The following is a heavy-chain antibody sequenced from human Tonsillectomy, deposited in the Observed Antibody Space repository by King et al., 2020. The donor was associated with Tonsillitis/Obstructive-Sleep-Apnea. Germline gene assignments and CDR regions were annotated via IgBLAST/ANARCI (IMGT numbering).Heavy chain of an antibody. CDR1: GFTFSSYA. CDR3: AKEGGYYYGSGSYYESLDYCYMDV. V-gene: IGHV3-23*04. Sequence: VQLVESGGGLVQPGGSLRLSCAASGFTFSSYAMSWVRQAPGKGLEWVSAISGSGGSTYYADSVKGRFTFSRDNSKNTLYLQMNSLRAEDTAVYYFAKEGGYYYGSGSYYESLDYCYMDVWGKGTTVTVSS. D-gene: IGHD3-10*01. J-gene: IGHJ6*03. CDR2: ISGSGGST.